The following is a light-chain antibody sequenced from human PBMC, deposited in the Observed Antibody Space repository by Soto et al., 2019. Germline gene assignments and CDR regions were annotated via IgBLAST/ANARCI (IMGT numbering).Light chain of an antibody. V-gene: IGLV1-47*01. J-gene: IGLJ2*01. CDR2: RNN. Sequence: QSVLTQPPSASGTPGQRVTISCSGSSSNIGSNYVYWYQQLPGTAPKLLIYRNNQRPSEVPDRFSGSKSGTSASLAISGLRSEDEADYYCAAWDDSLSGRVVFGGGTKVTVL. CDR1: SSNIGSNY. CDR3: AAWDDSLSGRVV.